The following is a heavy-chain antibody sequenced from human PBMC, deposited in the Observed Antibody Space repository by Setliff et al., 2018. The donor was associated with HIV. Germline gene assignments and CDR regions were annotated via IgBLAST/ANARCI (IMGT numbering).Heavy chain of an antibody. J-gene: IGHJ4*02. V-gene: IGHV1-46*01. CDR1: GYTFTSYY. CDR2: INPSGGST. Sequence: AASVKVSCKASGYTFTSYYMHWVRQAPGQGLEWMGIINPSGGSTSYAQKFQGRVTMTRDTSTSTVYMELSSLRSEDTAVYYCASQGYYYDSSGYYPFDYWGQGTLVTVSS. CDR3: ASQGYYYDSSGYYPFDY. D-gene: IGHD3-22*01.